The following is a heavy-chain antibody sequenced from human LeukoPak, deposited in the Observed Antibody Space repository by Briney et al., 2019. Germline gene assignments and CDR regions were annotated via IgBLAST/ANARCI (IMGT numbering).Heavy chain of an antibody. V-gene: IGHV4-4*02. Sequence: PSETLSLTCAVSGGSISRSNWWSWVRQPPGKGLEWIGEIYHSGSTNYNPSLKSRVTISVDKSKNQFSLKLSSVTAADTAVYYCARVLRYRSSWYPHLDYWGQGTLVTVSS. CDR3: ARVLRYRSSWYPHLDY. D-gene: IGHD6-13*01. J-gene: IGHJ4*02. CDR2: IYHSGST. CDR1: GGSISRSNW.